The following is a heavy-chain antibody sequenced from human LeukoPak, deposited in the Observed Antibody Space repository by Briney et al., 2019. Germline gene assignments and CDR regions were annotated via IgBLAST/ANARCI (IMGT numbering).Heavy chain of an antibody. CDR3: ARQGYDILTGYSNWFDP. D-gene: IGHD3-9*01. J-gene: IGHJ5*02. CDR1: GYSFTSYW. V-gene: IGHV5-51*01. Sequence: GASLKISCKGSGYSFTSYWIGWVRQMPGKGLEWMGIIYPGDSDTRYSPSFQGQVTISADKSISTAYLQWSSLKDSDTAVYYCARQGYDILTGYSNWFDPWGQGTLVTVSS. CDR2: IYPGDSDT.